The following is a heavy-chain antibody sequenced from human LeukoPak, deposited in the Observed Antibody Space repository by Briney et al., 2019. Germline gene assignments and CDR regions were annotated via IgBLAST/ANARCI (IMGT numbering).Heavy chain of an antibody. CDR2: GGNSGGT. Sequence: SETLFLTCAVYGGSLNGYYWSWIRQPPGKGLEWIGEGGNSGGTKFNPSLKSRVTMSVDTSKNQFSLKLSSVTAADTAVYYCARSATSKPNDAFDIWGQGTMVTVSS. CDR3: ARSATSKPNDAFDI. D-gene: IGHD1-14*01. CDR1: GGSLNGYY. J-gene: IGHJ3*02. V-gene: IGHV4-34*01.